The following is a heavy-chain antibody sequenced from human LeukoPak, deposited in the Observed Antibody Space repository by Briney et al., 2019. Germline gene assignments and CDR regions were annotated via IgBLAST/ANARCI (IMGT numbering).Heavy chain of an antibody. CDR2: ISGSGGST. Sequence: GGSLRLSCAASGFTFSSYAMSWVRQAPGEGLEWVSAISGSGGSTYYADSVKGRFTISRDNSKNTLYLQMNSLRAEDTAVYYCAKDQYYYGSGSYPIDPWGQGTLVTVSS. CDR3: AKDQYYYGSGSYPIDP. CDR1: GFTFSSYA. D-gene: IGHD3-10*01. J-gene: IGHJ5*02. V-gene: IGHV3-23*01.